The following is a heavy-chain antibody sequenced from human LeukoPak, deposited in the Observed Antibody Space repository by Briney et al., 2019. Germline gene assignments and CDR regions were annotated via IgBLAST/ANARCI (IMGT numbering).Heavy chain of an antibody. V-gene: IGHV4-59*06. J-gene: IGHJ3*02. CDR3: ARDKRAYYDILTGYSLADPSDAFDI. D-gene: IGHD3-9*01. CDR2: IYYSGST. Sequence: SETLSLTCTVSGGSISSYYWSWIRQHPGKGLEWIGYIYYSGSTYYNPSLKSRVTISVDTSKNQFSLKLSSVTAADTAVYYCARDKRAYYDILTGYSLADPSDAFDIWGQGTMVTVSS. CDR1: GGSISSYY.